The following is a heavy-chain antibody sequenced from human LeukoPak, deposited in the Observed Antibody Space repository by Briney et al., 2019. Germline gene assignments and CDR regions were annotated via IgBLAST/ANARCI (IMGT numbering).Heavy chain of an antibody. J-gene: IGHJ4*02. CDR3: ARFSNTWYFGN. CDR2: ISGSGGAT. V-gene: IGHV3-23*01. CDR1: GFTFSNSA. Sequence: GGSLRLSCAASGFTFSNSAMTWVRQAPGKGPEWVSGISGSGGATYYADSVKGRFTISRDISKNTLYLQMNSLRAEDTAVYYCARFSNTWYFGNWGQGTLVTVSS. D-gene: IGHD2-2*01.